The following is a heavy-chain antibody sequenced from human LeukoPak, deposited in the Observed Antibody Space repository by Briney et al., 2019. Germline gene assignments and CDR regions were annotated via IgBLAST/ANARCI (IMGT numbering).Heavy chain of an antibody. CDR3: TRDGEYCTNGVCYDIPDY. V-gene: IGHV3-21*01. CDR2: ISISSNYI. Sequence: GGSLRLSCAASGFTFSRYSMNWVRQAPGKGLEWVSSISISSNYIYYPDSLKGRFTISRDNAKNSLYLQMNSLRAEDTAVYYCTRDGEYCTNGVCYDIPDYWGQGTLVTVSS. J-gene: IGHJ4*02. D-gene: IGHD2-8*01. CDR1: GFTFSRYS.